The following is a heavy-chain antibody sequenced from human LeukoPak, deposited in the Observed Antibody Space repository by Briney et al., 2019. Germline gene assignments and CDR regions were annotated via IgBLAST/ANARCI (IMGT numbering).Heavy chain of an antibody. CDR1: GGSLSSSSYY. Sequence: SETLSLTCTVSGGSLSSSSYYWGWTRQPPGKGLEGIGRIYYSGSTYYNPSFKSRVTISVDTSKNQFSLKLSSVTAADTAVYYCARTRSGYWANWFDPWGQGTLVTVSS. D-gene: IGHD3-22*01. CDR2: IYYSGST. CDR3: ARTRSGYWANWFDP. V-gene: IGHV4-39*01. J-gene: IGHJ5*02.